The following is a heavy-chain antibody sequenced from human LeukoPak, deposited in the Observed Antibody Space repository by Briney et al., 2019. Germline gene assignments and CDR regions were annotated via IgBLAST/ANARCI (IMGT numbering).Heavy chain of an antibody. CDR2: IIPIFGTA. Sequence: GASVKVSCKASGGTFSSYAISWVRQAPGQGLEWMGGIIPIFGTANYAQKFQGRVTITADKSTSTAYMELSSLRSEDTAVYYCASGPSLRYFDWSIYYYYMDVWGKGTTVTVSS. V-gene: IGHV1-69*06. CDR3: ASGPSLRYFDWSIYYYYMDV. J-gene: IGHJ6*03. CDR1: GGTFSSYA. D-gene: IGHD3-9*01.